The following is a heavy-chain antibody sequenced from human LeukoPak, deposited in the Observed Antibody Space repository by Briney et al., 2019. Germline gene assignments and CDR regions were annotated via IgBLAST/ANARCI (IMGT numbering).Heavy chain of an antibody. CDR1: GFTFSSYG. J-gene: IGHJ4*02. V-gene: IGHV3-33*01. CDR3: ARGYGDNPLDY. D-gene: IGHD4-17*01. Sequence: GRSLRLSCAASGFTFSSYGMHWVRQAPGKGLEWVAVIWYDGSNKYYADSVKGRFTISRDNSKNTLYLQMNSLRAEDTAVYYCARGYGDNPLDYWGQGTLVTVSS. CDR2: IWYDGSNK.